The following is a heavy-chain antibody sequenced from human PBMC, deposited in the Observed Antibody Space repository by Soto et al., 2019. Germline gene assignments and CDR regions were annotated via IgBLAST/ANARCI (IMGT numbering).Heavy chain of an antibody. CDR1: GFTFSSYW. J-gene: IGHJ6*02. D-gene: IGHD5-12*01. Sequence: GGSLRLSCAASGFTFSSYWMSWVRQAPGKGLDWVANIKQDGSEKYYVDSVKGRFTISRDNAKNSLYLQMNSLRAEDTAVYYCAREGGYDLRGYYYYYGMDVWGQGTTVTVSS. V-gene: IGHV3-7*05. CDR2: IKQDGSEK. CDR3: AREGGYDLRGYYYYYGMDV.